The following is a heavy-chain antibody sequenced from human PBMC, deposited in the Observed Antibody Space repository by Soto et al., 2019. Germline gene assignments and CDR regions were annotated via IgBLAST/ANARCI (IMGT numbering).Heavy chain of an antibody. CDR3: ARAPRGLLGYCSGGSCYSAWFDP. J-gene: IGHJ5*02. CDR2: IIPIFGTA. CDR1: GYTFTGYY. V-gene: IGHV1-69*13. D-gene: IGHD2-15*01. Sequence: ASVKVSCKASGYTFTGYYMHWVRQAPGQGLEWMGGIIPIFGTANYAQKFQGRVTITADESTSTAYMELSSLRSEDTAVYYCARAPRGLLGYCSGGSCYSAWFDPWGQGTLVTVSS.